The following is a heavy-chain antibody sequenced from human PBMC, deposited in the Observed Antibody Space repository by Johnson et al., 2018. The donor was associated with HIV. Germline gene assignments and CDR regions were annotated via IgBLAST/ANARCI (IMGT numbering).Heavy chain of an antibody. Sequence: VQLVESGGVVVQPGGSLRLSCAASGFTFDDYTMHWVRQAPGKGLEWLSLISWDGGSTYYADSVKGRFTISRDNSKNSLYLQMSSLRTEDTVLYYCVKDIQVGVSDAFDIWGQGTTVTVSS. D-gene: IGHD3-3*01. CDR1: GFTFDDYT. J-gene: IGHJ3*02. CDR2: ISWDGGST. CDR3: VKDIQVGVSDAFDI. V-gene: IGHV3-43*01.